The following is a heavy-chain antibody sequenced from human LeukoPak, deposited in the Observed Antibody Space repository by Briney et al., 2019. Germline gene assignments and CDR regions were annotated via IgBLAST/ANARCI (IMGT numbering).Heavy chain of an antibody. J-gene: IGHJ5*02. CDR3: ARDGYSGYHYHDWFDP. CDR2: IDPDSGGT. Sequence: GASVKVSCKASGYTFTDYFIHWVRQAPGQGLEWMGWIDPDSGGTRYAQKFQGRVTMTSDTSISAAYMELSNLGSDDTAVYYCARDGYSGYHYHDWFDPWGQGTLVTVSS. D-gene: IGHD5-12*01. V-gene: IGHV1-2*02. CDR1: GYTFTDYF.